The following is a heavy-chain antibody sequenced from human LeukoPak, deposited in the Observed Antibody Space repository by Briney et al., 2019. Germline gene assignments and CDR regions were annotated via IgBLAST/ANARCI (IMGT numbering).Heavy chain of an antibody. CDR1: GDSISSNY. CDR2: IYDSGST. V-gene: IGHV4-59*01. J-gene: IGHJ4*02. D-gene: IGHD6-19*01. CDR3: ARDRRSSGWYYFDY. Sequence: SETLSLTCTVSGDSISSNYWSWLRQPPGKGLEWIGYIYDSGSTHYSPSLKSRVTISVDTSKNQFSLKLSSVTAADTAVYYCARDRRSSGWYYFDYWGQGTLVTVS.